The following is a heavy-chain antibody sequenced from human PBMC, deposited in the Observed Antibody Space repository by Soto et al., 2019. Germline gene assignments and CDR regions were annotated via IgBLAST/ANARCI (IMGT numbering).Heavy chain of an antibody. CDR1: GFTFSSTD. V-gene: IGHV3-23*01. CDR2: IDGSGGAT. J-gene: IGHJ5*02. D-gene: IGHD3-10*01. CDR3: AKNSGWFNT. Sequence: GGSLRLSCAASGFTFSSTDMSWVRQAPGKGLEWVSTIDGSGGATHYADSVKGRFTISRDNSENTMFLQMSSLRADDTAVYYCAKNSGWFNTWGQGTLVTVSS.